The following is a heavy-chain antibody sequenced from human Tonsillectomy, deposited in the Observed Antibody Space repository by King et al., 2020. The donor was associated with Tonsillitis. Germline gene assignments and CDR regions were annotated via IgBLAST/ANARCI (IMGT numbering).Heavy chain of an antibody. J-gene: IGHJ4*02. CDR3: ATSLMPSYHDTSGYLRHWDH. CDR2: ISGGGGTT. CDR1: GFTFTTYD. V-gene: IGHV3-23*04. Sequence: VQLVESGGGLVQPGGSLRLSCAASGFTFTTYDMSWVRQAPGKGLEWVSAISGGGGTTYYADSVKGRLTISSDNSKNTLYLQMSSLRAEDTAVYYCATSLMPSYHDTSGYLRHWDHWGQGTLVTVSS. D-gene: IGHD3-22*01.